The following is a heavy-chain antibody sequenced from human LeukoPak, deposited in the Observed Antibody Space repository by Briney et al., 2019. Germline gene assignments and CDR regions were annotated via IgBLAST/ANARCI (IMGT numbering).Heavy chain of an antibody. CDR1: GFTLSNYW. J-gene: IGHJ5*02. D-gene: IGHD3-10*01. Sequence: PGGSLRLSCVASGFTLSNYWMTWVRQAPGKGLEWVANIKPDGSEKHFVDSVRGRFTISRDNAKDSLYLQMNSLRAEDTAVYYCVRGSSGTVVRGVSWAWFDAWGQGTLVTVSS. CDR3: VRGSSGTVVRGVSWAWFDA. CDR2: IKPDGSEK. V-gene: IGHV3-7*05.